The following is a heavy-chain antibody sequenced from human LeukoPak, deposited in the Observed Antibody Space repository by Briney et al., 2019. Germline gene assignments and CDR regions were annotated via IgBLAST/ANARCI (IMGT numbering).Heavy chain of an antibody. Sequence: GASVKVSCKASGGTFSSYAISWVRQAPGQGLEWMGRIIPIFGTANYAQKFQGRVTITADESTSTAYMELSSLRSEDTAVYYCARGTTYYYDSSGYNWFDPWGQGTLVTVSS. CDR3: ARGTTYYYDSSGYNWFDP. CDR1: GGTFSSYA. V-gene: IGHV1-69*13. CDR2: IIPIFGTA. D-gene: IGHD3-22*01. J-gene: IGHJ5*02.